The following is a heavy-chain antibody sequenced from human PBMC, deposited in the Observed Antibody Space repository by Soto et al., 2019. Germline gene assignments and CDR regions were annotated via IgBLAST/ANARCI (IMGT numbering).Heavy chain of an antibody. D-gene: IGHD6-13*01. V-gene: IGHV1-2*02. CDR3: ARHSGNSWPRNFDF. CDR2: INTQAGGT. J-gene: IGHJ4*02. Sequence: ASVKVSCKASGYTFTGYYMHWVRQAPGQGLEWMGWINTQAGGTSYAQRFQGRVTMTRDTSMNTAYMELSRLRSDDTAVYYCARHSGNSWPRNFDFWGQGTLVTVSS. CDR1: GYTFTGYY.